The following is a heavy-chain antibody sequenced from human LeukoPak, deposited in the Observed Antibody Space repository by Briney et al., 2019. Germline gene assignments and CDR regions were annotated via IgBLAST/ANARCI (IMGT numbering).Heavy chain of an antibody. Sequence: GGSLRLSCAASGFTFSGYYMSWIRQAPGRGLEWISYISSSGTTIYYTDSVKGRFTISRDNAKNSLYLQMSSLTAEDTAVYYCARETGSSGRPQFFQHWGQGTLVTVSS. CDR1: GFTFSGYY. CDR3: ARETGSSGRPQFFQH. CDR2: ISSSGTTI. V-gene: IGHV3-11*01. J-gene: IGHJ1*01. D-gene: IGHD6-19*01.